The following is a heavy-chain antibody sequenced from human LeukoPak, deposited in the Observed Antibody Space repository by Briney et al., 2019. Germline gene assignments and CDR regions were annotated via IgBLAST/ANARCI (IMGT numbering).Heavy chain of an antibody. CDR2: ISGSGGST. V-gene: IGHV3-23*01. D-gene: IGHD3-22*01. Sequence: GGSLRLSCAASGFTFDDYGMSWVRQAPGKGLEWVSAISGSGGSTYYADSVKGRFTISRDNSKNTLYLQMNSLRAEDTAVYYCAKTYYYDSSGYSDAFDIWGQGTMVTVSS. CDR3: AKTYYYDSSGYSDAFDI. CDR1: GFTFDDYG. J-gene: IGHJ3*02.